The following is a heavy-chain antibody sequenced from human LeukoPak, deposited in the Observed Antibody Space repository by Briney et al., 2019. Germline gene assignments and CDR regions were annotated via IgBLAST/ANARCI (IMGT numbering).Heavy chain of an antibody. J-gene: IGHJ6*03. CDR2: ISNFGDII. CDR1: GFTFSNE. D-gene: IGHD4-11*01. CDR3: AKDATAVIGTVYMDV. V-gene: IGHV3-48*03. Sequence: PGGSLRLSCAASGFTFSNEMNWVRQAPGKGLEWISHISNFGDIIHYADSVEGRFTISRDNAKNSLYLQMNSLRAEDTAVYYCAKDATAVIGTVYMDVWGKGTTVTISS.